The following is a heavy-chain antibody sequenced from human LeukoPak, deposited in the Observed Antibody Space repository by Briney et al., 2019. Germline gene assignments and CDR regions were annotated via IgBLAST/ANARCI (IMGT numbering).Heavy chain of an antibody. Sequence: GGPLRLSCVGFGLTLITFGMNWFRQAPGKGLEWVANIKADGSETYYVDSVKGRFTISRDNARNSLFLQMNNLRAEDTANYFCRRGHYDGYARDQGTLVTVSS. CDR1: GLTLITFG. V-gene: IGHV3-7*03. D-gene: IGHD4-23*01. CDR2: IKADGSET. J-gene: IGHJ4*02. CDR3: RRGHYDGYA.